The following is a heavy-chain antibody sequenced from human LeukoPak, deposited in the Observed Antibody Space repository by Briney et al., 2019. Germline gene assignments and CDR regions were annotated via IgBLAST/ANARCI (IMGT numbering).Heavy chain of an antibody. J-gene: IGHJ4*02. CDR2: VFYTGST. D-gene: IGHD3-10*01. V-gene: IGHV4-61*01. CDR1: LASISSGNYY. CDR3: ARAPLGVHVPFDY. Sequence: SETLSLTCTVSLASISSGNYYWTWIRQPPGKGLEWIGYVFYTGSTNYNPSLKSRVSISIDTSRNQFSLKVNSVTAADTAVYYCARAPLGVHVPFDYWGQGAQVTVSS.